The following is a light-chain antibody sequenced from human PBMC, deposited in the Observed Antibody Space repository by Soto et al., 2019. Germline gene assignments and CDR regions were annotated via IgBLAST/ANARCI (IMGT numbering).Light chain of an antibody. Sequence: QSVLTQPRSVSGSPGQSVTISCTGTSSDVGGYNYVSWYQQHPGIAPKLMIYDVSKRPSGVPDRFSGSKSGSTASLTISGLQAEDEADYYCCSYAGSYTFGVVFGGGTKLTVL. CDR2: DVS. V-gene: IGLV2-11*01. CDR1: SSDVGGYNY. CDR3: CSYAGSYTFGVV. J-gene: IGLJ2*01.